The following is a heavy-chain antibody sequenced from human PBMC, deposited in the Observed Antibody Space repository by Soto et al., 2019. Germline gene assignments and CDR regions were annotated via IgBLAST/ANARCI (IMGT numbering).Heavy chain of an antibody. Sequence: ASVKVSCKVSGYTLNELSMHWVRQAPGKGLEWMGGFDPEDGETIYAQKFQGRVTMTEDTYTDTAYMELSSLRSEDTAVYYCAREGALLFGGNPDYYDDLAVWGQGTAVTVSS. D-gene: IGHD2-15*01. CDR3: AREGALLFGGNPDYYDDLAV. V-gene: IGHV1-24*01. CDR1: GYTLNELS. CDR2: FDPEDGET. J-gene: IGHJ6*02.